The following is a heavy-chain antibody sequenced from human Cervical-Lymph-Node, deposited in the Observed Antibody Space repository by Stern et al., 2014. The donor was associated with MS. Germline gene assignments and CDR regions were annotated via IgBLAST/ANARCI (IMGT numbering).Heavy chain of an antibody. D-gene: IGHD1-26*01. J-gene: IGHJ4*02. Sequence: QLQLQESGPGLVKPSETLSLTCTVSGDSIDSAGYYWNWIRQHPGKGLEWIGYVYYSGGTYYNPSLESRVTISVDTSKSQFSLKLRSVTAADTAVYYCARRISGSYFVFDSWGQGTLVTVSS. CDR2: VYYSGGT. V-gene: IGHV4-31*03. CDR3: ARRISGSYFVFDS. CDR1: GDSIDSAGYY.